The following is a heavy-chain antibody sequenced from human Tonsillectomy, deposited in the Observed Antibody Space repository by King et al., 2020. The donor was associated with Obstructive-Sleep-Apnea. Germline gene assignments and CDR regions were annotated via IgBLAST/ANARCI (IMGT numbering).Heavy chain of an antibody. Sequence: TLKESGPTLVKPTQTLPLTCTFSGFSLLTSGVGVGWVRQPPGKALEVLAPLFWDDGKRYSPSLESRPTITKDPPKNQVVLTMTNMDPVDTATYYCAHRGRSSSWPFQHWGQGTLVTVSS. V-gene: IGHV2-5*02. J-gene: IGHJ1*01. CDR3: AHRGRSSSWPFQH. CDR1: GFSLLTSGVG. D-gene: IGHD6-13*01. CDR2: LFWDDGK.